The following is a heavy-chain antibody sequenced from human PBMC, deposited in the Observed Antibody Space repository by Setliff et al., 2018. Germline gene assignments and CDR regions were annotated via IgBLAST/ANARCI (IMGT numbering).Heavy chain of an antibody. CDR2: INSGGTKI. CDR1: GFFFRSYE. CDR3: AKDSSGRDAFDI. D-gene: IGHD3-10*01. Sequence: PGGSLRLSCAASGFFFRSYEMNWVRQTPGKGLEWVSYINSGGTKIYYADSVEGRFTISRDNGKNSLFLQMSSVRAEDTAAYYCAKDSSGRDAFDIWGQGTMVTVSS. V-gene: IGHV3-48*03. J-gene: IGHJ3*02.